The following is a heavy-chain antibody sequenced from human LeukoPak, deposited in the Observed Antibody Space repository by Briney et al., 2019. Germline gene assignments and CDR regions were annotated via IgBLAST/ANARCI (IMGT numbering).Heavy chain of an antibody. CDR2: IIPIFGTA. D-gene: IGHD3-22*01. CDR1: GGTVSRYP. CDR3: AKDRSRYDSSAYDFDY. V-gene: IGHV1-69*13. Sequence: ASVKVSCKASGGTVSRYPISWVRQAPGQGLEWMGGIIPIFGTANYAQKFQGRVTFTADESTSTAYMELSSLRSEDTAVYYCAKDRSRYDSSAYDFDYWGQGTLVTVSS. J-gene: IGHJ4*02.